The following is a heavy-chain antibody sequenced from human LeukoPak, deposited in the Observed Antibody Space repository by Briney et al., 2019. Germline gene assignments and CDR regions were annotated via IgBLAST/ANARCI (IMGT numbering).Heavy chain of an antibody. D-gene: IGHD3-22*01. J-gene: IGHJ6*03. CDR3: ARVFYDSSGYLYYYYYMDV. CDR1: GFTFSSYV. Sequence: GGSLRLSCAASGFTFSSYVMHWVRQAPGKGLEWVAIISYDGSNEYYADSVKGRFTISRDNSKNTLCLQMNSLRAEDTAVYYCARVFYDSSGYLYYYYYMDVWGKGTTVTVSS. V-gene: IGHV3-30*04. CDR2: ISYDGSNE.